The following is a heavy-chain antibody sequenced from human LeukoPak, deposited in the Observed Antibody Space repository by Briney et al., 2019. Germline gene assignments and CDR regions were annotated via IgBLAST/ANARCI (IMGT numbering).Heavy chain of an antibody. CDR1: GYTFTSYD. CDR3: ARGGLNYYDSSGYHYWAFDI. D-gene: IGHD3-22*01. J-gene: IGHJ3*02. V-gene: IGHV1-8*01. CDR2: MNPNSGNT. Sequence: ASVTVSCKASGYTFTSYDINWVRQATGQGLEWMGWMNPNSGNTGYAQKFQGRVTMTRNTSISTAYMELSSLRSEDTAVYYCARGGLNYYDSSGYHYWAFDIWGQGTMVTVSS.